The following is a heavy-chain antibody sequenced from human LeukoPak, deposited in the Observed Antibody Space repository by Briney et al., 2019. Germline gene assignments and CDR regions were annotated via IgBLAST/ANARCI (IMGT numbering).Heavy chain of an antibody. Sequence: SETLSLTCTVSGGSISSGSYYWSWIRQHPGKGLEWIGYISYSGSTYYNPSLRSRLTISVDTSKNQFSLNLNSVTAADTAVYYCARDRKDAWIQLWLYGMDVWGQGTTVTVSS. J-gene: IGHJ6*02. V-gene: IGHV4-31*03. CDR2: ISYSGST. CDR1: GGSISSGSYY. CDR3: ARDRKDAWIQLWLYGMDV. D-gene: IGHD5-18*01.